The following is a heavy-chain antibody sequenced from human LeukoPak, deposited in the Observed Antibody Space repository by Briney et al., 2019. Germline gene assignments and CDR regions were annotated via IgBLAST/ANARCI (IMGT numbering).Heavy chain of an antibody. CDR3: AKGSYGSGSYPDY. V-gene: IGHV3-9*03. CDR2: ISWNSGSI. J-gene: IGHJ4*02. Sequence: GGSLRLSCAASGFTFSSYAMSWVRQAPGKGLEWVSGISWNSGSIGYADSVKGRFTISRDNAKNSLYLQMNSLRAEDMALYYCAKGSYGSGSYPDYWGQGTLVTVSS. CDR1: GFTFSSYA. D-gene: IGHD3-10*01.